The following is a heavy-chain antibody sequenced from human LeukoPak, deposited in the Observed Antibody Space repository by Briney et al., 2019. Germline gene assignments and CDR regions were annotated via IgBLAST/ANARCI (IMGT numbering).Heavy chain of an antibody. CDR3: ARDPSIVVVPAARFDY. J-gene: IGHJ4*02. V-gene: IGHV3-21*01. Sequence: GGSLRLSCAASGFTFSSYSMNWVRQAPGKGLEWVSSISSSSSYIYYADSVKGRFTISRDNAKNSLYLQMNSLRAEDTAVYYCARDPSIVVVPAARFDYWGQGTLVTVSS. D-gene: IGHD2-2*01. CDR1: GFTFSSYS. CDR2: ISSSSSYI.